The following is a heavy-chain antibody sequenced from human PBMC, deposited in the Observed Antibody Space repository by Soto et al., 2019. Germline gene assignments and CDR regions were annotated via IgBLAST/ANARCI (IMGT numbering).Heavy chain of an antibody. CDR1: GSTFSSYG. CDR3: YVGTRDYFDY. Sequence: HPGGSLRLSCAASGSTFSSYGMHWVRQAPGKGLEWVAVISYDGSNKYYADSVKGRFTISRDNSKNTLYLQMNSLRAEDTAVYYCYVGTRDYFDYWGQGTLVTVSS. J-gene: IGHJ4*02. CDR2: ISYDGSNK. D-gene: IGHD3-10*01. V-gene: IGHV3-30*03.